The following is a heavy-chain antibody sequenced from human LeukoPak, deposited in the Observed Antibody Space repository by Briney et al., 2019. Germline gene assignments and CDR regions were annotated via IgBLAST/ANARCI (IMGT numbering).Heavy chain of an antibody. V-gene: IGHV4-4*07. Sequence: SDTLSLTCTVSGGSISSYYWSWIRQPAGKGLEWIGRIYTSGSTNYNPSLKSRVSMSVDTSKNQFSLKLSSVTAADTAVYYCAREILLGSSNWFDPWGQGTLVTVSS. D-gene: IGHD2-15*01. CDR2: IYTSGST. CDR3: AREILLGSSNWFDP. J-gene: IGHJ5*02. CDR1: GGSISSYY.